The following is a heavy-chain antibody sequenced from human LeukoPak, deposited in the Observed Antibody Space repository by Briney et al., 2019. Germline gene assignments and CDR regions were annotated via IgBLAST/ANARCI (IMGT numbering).Heavy chain of an antibody. CDR1: GGSISSYY. CDR2: IYTSGSP. Sequence: PSETLSLTCTVSGGSISSYYWIWIRQPPGKGLEWIGYIYTSGSPNYNPSLKSRVTISEDTSKNQFSLKLSPVTAADTAVYYCARQGYSGYDGFDYWGQGTLVTVSS. J-gene: IGHJ4*02. CDR3: ARQGYSGYDGFDY. D-gene: IGHD5-12*01. V-gene: IGHV4-4*09.